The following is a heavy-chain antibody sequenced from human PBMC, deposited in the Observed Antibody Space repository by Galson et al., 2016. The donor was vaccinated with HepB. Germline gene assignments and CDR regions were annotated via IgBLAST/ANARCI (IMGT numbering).Heavy chain of an antibody. Sequence: SVKVSCKASGGTFITSAISWVRQAPGQGLEWMGGTIPLFRTANYAQKFQGRITITADKSTTTAYMALSSLRSEDTAVYYCARDQHAVKLHYDMCTTVYYMDVWGKGTTVTVSS. V-gene: IGHV1-69*06. J-gene: IGHJ6*03. CDR1: GGTFITSA. CDR2: TIPLFRTA. D-gene: IGHD3-9*01. CDR3: ARDQHAVKLHYDMCTTVYYMDV.